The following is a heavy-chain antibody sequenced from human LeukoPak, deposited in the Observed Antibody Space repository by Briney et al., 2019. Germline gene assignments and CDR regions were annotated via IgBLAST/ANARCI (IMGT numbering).Heavy chain of an antibody. J-gene: IGHJ4*02. D-gene: IGHD6-13*01. CDR1: GFTFSSYE. Sequence: KAGGSLRLSCAASGFTFSSYEMNWVRQAPGKGLEWVSSISSSSSYIYYADSVKGRFTTSRDNAKNSLYLQMNSLRAEDTAVYYCARREGSSWLYYFDYWGQGTLVTVSS. CDR2: ISSSSSYI. CDR3: ARREGSSWLYYFDY. V-gene: IGHV3-21*01.